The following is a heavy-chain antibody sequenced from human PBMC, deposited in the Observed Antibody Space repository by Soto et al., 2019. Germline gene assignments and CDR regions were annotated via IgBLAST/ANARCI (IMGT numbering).Heavy chain of an antibody. J-gene: IGHJ1*01. CDR3: ARGDYGDYPDARGLQH. D-gene: IGHD4-17*01. Sequence: QVQLVQSGAEVKKPGASVKVSCKASGYTFTSYYMHWVRQAPGQGLEWMGIINPSGGSTSYAQKFQGRVTMTRDTSTSTVYMELSSLRSEDTAVYYCARGDYGDYPDARGLQHWGQGTLVTVSS. CDR1: GYTFTSYY. CDR2: INPSGGST. V-gene: IGHV1-46*01.